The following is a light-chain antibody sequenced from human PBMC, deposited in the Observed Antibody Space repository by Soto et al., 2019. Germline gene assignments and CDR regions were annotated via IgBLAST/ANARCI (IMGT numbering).Light chain of an antibody. J-gene: IGKJ4*01. V-gene: IGKV3-11*01. Sequence: EIVLTQSPDTLSLSPGERATLSCRASQSVSGYLGWYQQKPGQAPRLLIYDASNRAYGVPARFRGSVSGTNFTLTIASLEPEDFAVYYCQQRSNWPYLTFGGGTRV. CDR3: QQRSNWPYLT. CDR2: DAS. CDR1: QSVSGY.